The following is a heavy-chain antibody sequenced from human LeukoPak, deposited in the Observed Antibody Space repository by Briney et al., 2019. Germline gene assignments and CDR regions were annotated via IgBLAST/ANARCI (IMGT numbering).Heavy chain of an antibody. J-gene: IGHJ4*02. CDR1: GFTFSSYT. CDR2: IIGSGGST. Sequence: GGSLRLSCVASGFTFSSYTMNWVRQAPGKGLEWVSAIIGSGGSTYYADSVKGRFTISRDNSKNTLYLQMDSLRAEDTAVYYCAKDQCTSTSCYKGDYWGQGTLVAVSS. D-gene: IGHD2-2*02. V-gene: IGHV3-23*01. CDR3: AKDQCTSTSCYKGDY.